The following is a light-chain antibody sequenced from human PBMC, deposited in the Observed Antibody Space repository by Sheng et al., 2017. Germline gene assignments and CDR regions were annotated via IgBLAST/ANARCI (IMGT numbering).Light chain of an antibody. CDR2: RAS. J-gene: IGKJ1*01. Sequence: DIQMTQSPSTLSASVGDRVTITCLASQSISSWLAWYQQKPGKAPKLLIYRASDLKSGVPSRFSGSESGTEFTLTISSLQPDDFATYYCQQYNANPWTFGQGTKVEIK. CDR1: QSISSW. CDR3: QQYNANPWT. V-gene: IGKV1-5*03.